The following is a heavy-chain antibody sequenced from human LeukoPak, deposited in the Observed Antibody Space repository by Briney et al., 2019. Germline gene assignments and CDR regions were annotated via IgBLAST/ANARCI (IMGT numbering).Heavy chain of an antibody. CDR2: IYYSGST. V-gene: IGHV4-30-4*01. CDR1: GGSISSGDYY. J-gene: IGHJ5*02. D-gene: IGHD6-6*01. CDR3: ARGSSSSEFDP. Sequence: SQTLSLTCTVSGGSISSGDYYWSWIRQPPGKGLEWIGYIYYSGSTYYNPPLKSRVTISVDTSKNQFSLKLSSVTAADTAVYYCARGSSSSEFDPWGQGTLVTVSS.